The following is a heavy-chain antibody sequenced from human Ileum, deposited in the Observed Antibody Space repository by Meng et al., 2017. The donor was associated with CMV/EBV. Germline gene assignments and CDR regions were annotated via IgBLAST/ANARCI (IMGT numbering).Heavy chain of an antibody. J-gene: IGHJ4*02. CDR3: AREDSGDRGFDY. V-gene: IGHV4-34*01. D-gene: IGHD2-15*01. CDR2: INHSGST. CDR1: GGSFSGYY. Sequence: SETLSLTCAVYGGSFSGYYWSWIRQPPGKGLEWIGDINHSGSTNYNPSLKSRVTISVDMSKNQFSLKLSSVTAADTAVYYCAREDSGDRGFDYWGQGTLVTVSS.